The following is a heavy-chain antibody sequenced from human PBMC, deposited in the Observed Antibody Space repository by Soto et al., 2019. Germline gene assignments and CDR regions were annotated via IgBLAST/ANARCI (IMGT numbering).Heavy chain of an antibody. D-gene: IGHD3-10*01. CDR3: ARVGQLYGSGSYYYFDY. Sequence: QVQVVQSGAEVKKPGASVKVSCKASGYTFTSYGISWVRQAPGQGLEWMGWISAYNGNTDYAQKVQGRVTMTTDTSTSTAYMEVRSLRSDDTAVYYCARVGQLYGSGSYYYFDYWGQGTLVTVSS. V-gene: IGHV1-18*04. CDR1: GYTFTSYG. CDR2: ISAYNGNT. J-gene: IGHJ4*02.